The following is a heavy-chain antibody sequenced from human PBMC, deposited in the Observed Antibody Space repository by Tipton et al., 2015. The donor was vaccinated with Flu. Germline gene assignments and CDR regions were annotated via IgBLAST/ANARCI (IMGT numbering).Heavy chain of an antibody. D-gene: IGHD1-26*01. Sequence: TLSLTCTVSGGSISSYYWSWIRQPAGKGLEWIGRIYTSGSTNYNPSLKSRVTMSVDTSKNQFSQKLTSVSAADTAVYYCAKSGSYLEYLQHWGQGTLVTVSS. CDR2: IYTSGST. CDR1: GGSISSYY. CDR3: AKSGSYLEYLQH. V-gene: IGHV4-4*07. J-gene: IGHJ1*01.